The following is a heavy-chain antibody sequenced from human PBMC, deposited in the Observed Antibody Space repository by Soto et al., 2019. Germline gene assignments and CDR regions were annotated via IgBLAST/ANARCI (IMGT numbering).Heavy chain of an antibody. D-gene: IGHD3-10*01. Sequence: PSETLSLTCAVYGGSFSGYYWSWIRQPPGKGLEWIGEINHSGSTNYNPSLKSRVTISVDTSKNQFSLKLSSVTAADTAVYYCARGRSSRPRGGYYYYGMDVRGQGTTVTVSS. CDR2: INHSGST. J-gene: IGHJ6*02. CDR3: ARGRSSRPRGGYYYYGMDV. V-gene: IGHV4-34*01. CDR1: GGSFSGYY.